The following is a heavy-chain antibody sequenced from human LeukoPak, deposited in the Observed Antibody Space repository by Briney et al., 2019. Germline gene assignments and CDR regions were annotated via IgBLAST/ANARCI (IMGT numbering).Heavy chain of an antibody. V-gene: IGHV1-18*01. Sequence: ASVKVSCKASGYTFTSYGISWVRQAPGQGLEWMGWISAYNGNTNYAQKLQGRVTMTTDTSTSTAYMELRSPRSDDTAVYYCARDCSGGSCYLYFDYWGQGTLVTVSS. CDR1: GYTFTSYG. CDR2: ISAYNGNT. D-gene: IGHD2-15*01. J-gene: IGHJ4*02. CDR3: ARDCSGGSCYLYFDY.